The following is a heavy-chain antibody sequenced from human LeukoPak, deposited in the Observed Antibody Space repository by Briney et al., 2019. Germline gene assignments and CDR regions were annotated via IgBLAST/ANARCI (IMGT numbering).Heavy chain of an antibody. J-gene: IGHJ3*02. Sequence: SETLSLTCAVYGGSFSGYYWSWIRQPPGKGLEWIGEINHSGSTNYNPSLKSRVTLSVDTSKNQFSLKLSSVTAADTAVYYCARGKIAVAGRGAFDIWGQGTMVTVSS. CDR1: GGSFSGYY. V-gene: IGHV4-34*01. CDR2: INHSGST. CDR3: ARGKIAVAGRGAFDI. D-gene: IGHD6-19*01.